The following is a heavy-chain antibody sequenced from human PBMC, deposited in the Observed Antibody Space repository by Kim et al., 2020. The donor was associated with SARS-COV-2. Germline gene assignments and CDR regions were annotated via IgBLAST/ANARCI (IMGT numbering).Heavy chain of an antibody. D-gene: IGHD3-22*01. J-gene: IGHJ3*02. CDR1: GFTFSGYA. Sequence: GGSLRLSCAASGFTFSGYAMSWVRQAPGKGLEWVSAISGSGGSTYYADSVKGRFTISRDNSKNTLYLQMNSLRAEDTAVYYCAKDSEAVVGRQKYYYDSSGYYHDAFDIWGQGTMVTVSS. CDR2: ISGSGGST. CDR3: AKDSEAVVGRQKYYYDSSGYYHDAFDI. V-gene: IGHV3-23*01.